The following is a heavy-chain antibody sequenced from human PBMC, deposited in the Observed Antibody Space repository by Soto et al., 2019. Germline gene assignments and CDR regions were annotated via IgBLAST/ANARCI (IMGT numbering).Heavy chain of an antibody. CDR2: ISTYNSNR. J-gene: IGHJ4*02. D-gene: IGHD2-2*01. Sequence: GASVKVSCKVSGYTSTTYGVAWVRQAPGQGLEWVGWISTYNSNRDYAQKFQGRVTMSTDTSSRTVSMELRSLTSDGTAVYYCALYCSSTSCYAHWGQGTVITVSS. V-gene: IGHV1-18*01. CDR3: ALYCSSTSCYAH. CDR1: GYTSTTYG.